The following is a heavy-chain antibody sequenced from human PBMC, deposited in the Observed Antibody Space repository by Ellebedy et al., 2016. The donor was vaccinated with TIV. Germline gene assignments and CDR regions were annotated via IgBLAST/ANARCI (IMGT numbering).Heavy chain of an antibody. CDR2: IYSDGST. V-gene: IGHV4-31*03. D-gene: IGHD1-26*01. CDR3: ARAYRVSRSYSPKDAFDV. Sequence: LRLXCTVSGGSISSGGYYWNWIRQHPGKGLEWIGNIYSDGSTYYNPSLKSRLTISIDTSKNQFSLNLDSLTAADSAIYYCARAYRVSRSYSPKDAFDVWGQGTMVTVSS. CDR1: GGSISSGGYY. J-gene: IGHJ3*01.